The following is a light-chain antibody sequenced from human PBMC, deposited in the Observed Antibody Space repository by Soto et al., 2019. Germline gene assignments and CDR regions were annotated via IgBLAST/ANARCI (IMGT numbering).Light chain of an antibody. CDR3: QQRSNWPPGYT. Sequence: EIVLTQSPATLSLSPGERATVSCRASQSVGSNLAWYQQKPGQAPRLLIYDASNRATGIPARFSGSGSGTDFTLTISSLEPEDFALYYCQQRSNWPPGYTFGQGTKLEIK. V-gene: IGKV3-11*01. J-gene: IGKJ2*01. CDR2: DAS. CDR1: QSVGSN.